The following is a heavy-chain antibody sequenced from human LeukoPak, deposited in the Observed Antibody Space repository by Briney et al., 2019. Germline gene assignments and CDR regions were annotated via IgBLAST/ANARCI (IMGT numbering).Heavy chain of an antibody. CDR2: IKSKTDGGTT. CDR1: GFTFNTFW. Sequence: GGSLRLSCAASGFTFNTFWMNWVRQAPGKGLEWVGRIKSKTDGGTTDYAAPVKGRFTISRDDSKNMLYLQMNSLKTEDTAVYYCTRGDYGDHTDLDYWGQGTLSPSPQ. D-gene: IGHD4-17*01. CDR3: TRGDYGDHTDLDY. V-gene: IGHV3-15*07. J-gene: IGHJ4*02.